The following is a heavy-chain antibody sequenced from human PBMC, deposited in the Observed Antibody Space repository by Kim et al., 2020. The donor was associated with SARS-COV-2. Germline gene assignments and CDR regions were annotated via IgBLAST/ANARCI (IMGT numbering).Heavy chain of an antibody. J-gene: IGHJ4*02. CDR1: GFTVSSNY. D-gene: IGHD2-21*02. CDR2: IYSGGST. V-gene: IGHV3-66*01. Sequence: GGSLRLSCAASGFTVSSNYMSWVRQAPGKGLEWVSVIYSGGSTYYADSVKGRFTISRDNSKNTLYLQMNSLRAEDTAVYYCAGGGLYCGGDCGDYWGQGTLVTVSS. CDR3: AGGGLYCGGDCGDY.